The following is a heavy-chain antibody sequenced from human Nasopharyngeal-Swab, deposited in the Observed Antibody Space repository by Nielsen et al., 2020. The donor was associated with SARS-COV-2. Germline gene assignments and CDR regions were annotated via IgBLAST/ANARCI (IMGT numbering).Heavy chain of an antibody. CDR2: ISSSSSYI. CDR3: ARDPPPYSSSWYSAYYYYGMDV. CDR1: GFTFSSYS. V-gene: IGHV3-21*01. Sequence: GESLKISCAASGFTFSSYSMNWVRQAPGKGLEWVSSISSSSSYIYYADSVKGRFTISGDNAKNSLYLQMNSLRAEDTAVYYCARDPPPYSSSWYSAYYYYGMDVWGQGTTVTVSS. J-gene: IGHJ6*02. D-gene: IGHD6-13*01.